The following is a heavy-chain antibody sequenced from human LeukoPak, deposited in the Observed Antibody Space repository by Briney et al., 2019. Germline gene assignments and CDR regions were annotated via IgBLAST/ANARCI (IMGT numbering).Heavy chain of an antibody. J-gene: IGHJ4*02. CDR3: AKADGAMVTRYFDY. D-gene: IGHD5-18*01. CDR2: ISGSGGST. V-gene: IGHV3-23*01. Sequence: GGSLRLSCAASGFTFSSYAMSWVRQAPGKGLEWVSAISGSGGSTYYADSVKGWFTISRDNSKNTLYLQMNSLRAEDTAVYYCAKADGAMVTRYFDYWGQETLVTVSS. CDR1: GFTFSSYA.